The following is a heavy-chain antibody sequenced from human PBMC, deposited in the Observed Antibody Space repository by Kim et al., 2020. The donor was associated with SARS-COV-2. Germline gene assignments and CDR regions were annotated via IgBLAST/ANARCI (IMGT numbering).Heavy chain of an antibody. CDR2: INSIGTT. Sequence: SETLSLTCSVSGGSLKSYYWTWIRQPPGKGLQWIAYINSIGTTNYNPSLKSRVTISVDTSKNQFSLKLTSVTAADTAVYYCARHIGGSKWSNWFDPWGQGILVTVPS. D-gene: IGHD3-10*01. CDR1: GGSLKSYY. V-gene: IGHV4-59*08. CDR3: ARHIGGSKWSNWFDP. J-gene: IGHJ5*02.